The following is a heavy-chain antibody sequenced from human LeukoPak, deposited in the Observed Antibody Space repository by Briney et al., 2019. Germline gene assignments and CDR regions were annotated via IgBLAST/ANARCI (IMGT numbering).Heavy chain of an antibody. D-gene: IGHD6-13*01. J-gene: IGHJ2*01. CDR2: ISYDGSNK. CDR1: GFTFSSYG. V-gene: IGHV3-30*03. CDR3: ARDRRSGYDPHSSSWSYLNWCFDL. Sequence: QAGGSLRLSCAASGFTFSSYGMHWVRQAPGKGLEWVAVISYDGSNKYYADSVKGRFTISRDNSKNTLYLQMNSLRAEDTAVYYCARDRRSGYDPHSSSWSYLNWCFDLWGRGTLVTVSS.